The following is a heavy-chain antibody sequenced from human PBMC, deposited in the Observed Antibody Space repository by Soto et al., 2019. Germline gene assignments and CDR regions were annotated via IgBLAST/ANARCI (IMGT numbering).Heavy chain of an antibody. CDR1: GYTFTSYG. J-gene: IGHJ6*02. Sequence: ASVKVSCKASGYTFTSYGISWVRQAPGQGLEWMGWISAYNGTTTYAQKLQGRVTMTTDPSTSTAYMELRSLRSDDTAVYYCARDGGGSSFYYYYGMDVWGQGTTVTSP. CDR3: ARDGGGSSFYYYYGMDV. CDR2: ISAYNGTT. V-gene: IGHV1-18*01. D-gene: IGHD2-15*01.